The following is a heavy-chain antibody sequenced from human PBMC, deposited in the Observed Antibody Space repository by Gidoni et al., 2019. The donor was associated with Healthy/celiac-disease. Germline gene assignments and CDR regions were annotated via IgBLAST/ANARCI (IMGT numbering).Heavy chain of an antibody. CDR2: IYYSGST. CDR3: ARELKVLGSGYLHWYFDL. D-gene: IGHD3-22*01. J-gene: IGHJ2*01. CDR1: GGSISSYY. Sequence: QVQLQESGPGLVKPSETLSLTCTVSGGSISSYYWSWIRQPPGKGLEWIGYIYYSGSTNYNPSLKSRVTISVDTSKNQFSLKLSSVTAADTAVYYCARELKVLGSGYLHWYFDLWGRGTLVTVSS. V-gene: IGHV4-59*01.